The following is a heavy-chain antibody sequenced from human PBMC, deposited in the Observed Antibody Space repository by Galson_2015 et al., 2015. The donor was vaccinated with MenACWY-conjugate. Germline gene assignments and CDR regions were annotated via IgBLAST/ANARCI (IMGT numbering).Heavy chain of an antibody. J-gene: IGHJ6*02. V-gene: IGHV1-46*02. Sequence: SVKVSCKASGYTLNTYYMHWVRQAPGQGLEWVGIINPYGGSTTYAQKFQGRVTMTRDTSTSTVYMELSSLRSEDTAVYYCARGRGSYYYGMDVWGQGTTVTVSS. D-gene: IGHD1-26*01. CDR2: INPYGGST. CDR1: GYTLNTYY. CDR3: ARGRGSYYYGMDV.